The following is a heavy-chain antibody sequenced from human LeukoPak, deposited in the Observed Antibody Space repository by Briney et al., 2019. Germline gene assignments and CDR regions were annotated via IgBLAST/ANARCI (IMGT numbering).Heavy chain of an antibody. Sequence: GGSLRHSCAPSGFTFSNYVMIWVRQAPGKGLEWVANIKQDGSEKYYVDSVKGRFTISRDNAKNSLYLQMNSLRAEDTAVYYCARDREVKQQLIGYYFDYWGQGTLVTVSS. J-gene: IGHJ4*02. D-gene: IGHD6-13*01. CDR1: GFTFSNYV. CDR3: ARDREVKQQLIGYYFDY. CDR2: IKQDGSEK. V-gene: IGHV3-7*01.